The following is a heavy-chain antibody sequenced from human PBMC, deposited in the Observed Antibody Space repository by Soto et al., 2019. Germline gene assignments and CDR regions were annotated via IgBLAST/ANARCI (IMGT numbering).Heavy chain of an antibody. CDR1: GFTFSSYS. CDR2: ISSSSSTI. J-gene: IGHJ4*02. Sequence: GGSLRLSCAASGFTFSSYSMNWVRQAPGKGLEWVSYISSSSSTIYYADSVKGRFTISRDNAKNSLYLQMNSLRPEDTAWYYCARDRAAAGLYYFEYWGQGALVTVSS. V-gene: IGHV3-48*01. CDR3: ARDRAAAGLYYFEY. D-gene: IGHD6-13*01.